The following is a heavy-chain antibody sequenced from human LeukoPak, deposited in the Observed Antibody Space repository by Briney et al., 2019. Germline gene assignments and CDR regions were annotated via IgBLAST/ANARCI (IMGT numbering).Heavy chain of an antibody. CDR2: ISGSGGGT. V-gene: IGHV3-23*01. CDR3: AKIAAAGSFWDY. Sequence: GGSLRLSCAASGFTFSSYWMHWVRQAPGKGLEWVSTISGSGGGTYYADSVKGRFTISRDNSKNTVYLQMNSLRAEDTAVCYCAKIAAAGSFWDYWGQGTPVTVSS. CDR1: GFTFSSYW. J-gene: IGHJ4*02. D-gene: IGHD6-13*01.